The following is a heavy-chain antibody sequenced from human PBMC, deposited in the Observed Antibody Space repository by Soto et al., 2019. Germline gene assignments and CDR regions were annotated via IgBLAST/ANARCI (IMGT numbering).Heavy chain of an antibody. V-gene: IGHV4-39*07. Sequence: SETLSLTCTVSGGSISSSSYYWGWIRQPPGKGLEWIGSIYYSGSTYYNPSLKSRVTISVDTSKNQFSLKLSSVTAADTAVYYCARDGVTIFGVVIDYWGQGTLVTVSS. D-gene: IGHD3-3*01. CDR3: ARDGVTIFGVVIDY. CDR1: GGSISSSSYY. CDR2: IYYSGST. J-gene: IGHJ4*02.